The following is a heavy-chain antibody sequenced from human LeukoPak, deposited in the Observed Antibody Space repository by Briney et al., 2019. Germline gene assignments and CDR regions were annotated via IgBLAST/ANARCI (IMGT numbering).Heavy chain of an antibody. Sequence: GASVKVSCKASGYTFTSYDINWVRQATGQGLEWMGWMNPNSGNTGYAQKFQGRVTITRNTSISTAYMELSSLRSEDTAVYYCARGDQYYYDSSGYSSYYMDVWGKGTTVTVSS. CDR2: MNPNSGNT. V-gene: IGHV1-8*03. CDR1: GYTFTSYD. CDR3: ARGDQYYYDSSGYSSYYMDV. D-gene: IGHD3-22*01. J-gene: IGHJ6*03.